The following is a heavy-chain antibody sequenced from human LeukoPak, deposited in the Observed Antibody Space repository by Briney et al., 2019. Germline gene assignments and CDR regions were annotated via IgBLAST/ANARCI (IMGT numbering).Heavy chain of an antibody. Sequence: SETLSLTCAVYGGSFSGYYWSWIRQPPGKGLEWIGEINHSGSTNYNPSLKSRVTISVDTSKNQFSLKLSSVTAADTAVYYCARVCFNIGVVPAAIGRWFDPWGQGTLVTVSS. CDR2: INHSGST. CDR3: ARVCFNIGVVPAAIGRWFDP. CDR1: GGSFSGYY. D-gene: IGHD2-2*02. J-gene: IGHJ5*02. V-gene: IGHV4-34*01.